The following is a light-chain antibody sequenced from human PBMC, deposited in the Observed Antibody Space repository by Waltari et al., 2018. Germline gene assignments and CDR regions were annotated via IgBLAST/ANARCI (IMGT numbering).Light chain of an antibody. CDR3: ASFRSDSTYV. CDR2: EVS. J-gene: IGLJ1*01. V-gene: IGLV2-14*01. Sequence: SALTQPASVSGSPGQSITISCTGPTSDVGGSNSVSWYQQDPGKAPKLIIFEVSNRPSGVSNRFSGSKSGNTASLTISGLQAEDDADYYCASFRSDSTYVFGTGTKVTVL. CDR1: TSDVGGSNS.